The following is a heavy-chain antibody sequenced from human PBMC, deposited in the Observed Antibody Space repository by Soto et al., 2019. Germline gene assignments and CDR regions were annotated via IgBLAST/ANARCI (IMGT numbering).Heavy chain of an antibody. CDR1: GGTFSSYA. J-gene: IGHJ3*02. CDR3: ASRYYYDSSGYYHPDAFDI. CDR2: TIPIFGTA. D-gene: IGHD3-22*01. V-gene: IGHV1-69*13. Sequence: GASVKVSCKASGGTFSSYAISWVRQAPGQGLEWMGGTIPIFGTANYAQKFQGRVTITADESTSTAYMELSSLRSEDTAVYYCASRYYYDSSGYYHPDAFDIWGQGTMVTVSS.